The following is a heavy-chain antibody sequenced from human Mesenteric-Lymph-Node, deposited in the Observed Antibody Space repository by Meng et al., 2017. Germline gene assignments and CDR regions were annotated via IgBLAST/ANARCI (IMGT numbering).Heavy chain of an antibody. D-gene: IGHD2-2*01. V-gene: IGHV4-31*03. CDR2: IYYTGST. J-gene: IGHJ5*02. CDR1: GGPIRSGAYY. CDR3: ARVQLTTNWFDP. Sequence: QVQLQESGPGLVKPSQTLSLTCNGSGGPIRSGAYYWSWIRQLPGKGLEWIGYIYYTGSTFYNPSLKSRLTISVDTSKNQFSLSLNSATAADTAVYYCARVQLTTNWFDPWGQGTLVTVSS.